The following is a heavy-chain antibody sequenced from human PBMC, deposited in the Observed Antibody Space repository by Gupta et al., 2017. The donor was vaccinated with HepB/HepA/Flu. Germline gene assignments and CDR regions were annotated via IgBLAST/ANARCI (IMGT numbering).Heavy chain of an antibody. J-gene: IGHJ4*02. CDR1: GFTFTTSA. Sequence: QVQLVESGGGVVQSGRSLSHSCASSGFTFTTSAMHGVRQAPGKGLEWVAVISYDGSNKYYADSVKGRFTISRDNSKNTLYLQMNSLRAEDTAVYYCARDSRIAAAPLLEYWGQGTLVTVSS. V-gene: IGHV3-30-3*01. CDR2: ISYDGSNK. CDR3: ARDSRIAAAPLLEY. D-gene: IGHD6-13*01.